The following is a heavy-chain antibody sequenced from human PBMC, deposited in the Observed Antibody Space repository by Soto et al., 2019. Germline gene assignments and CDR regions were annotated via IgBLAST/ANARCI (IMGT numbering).Heavy chain of an antibody. CDR1: GFTFSSYG. V-gene: IGHV3-33*01. D-gene: IGHD4-17*01. J-gene: IGHJ3*02. Sequence: QVQLVESGGGVVQPGRSLRLSCAASGFTFSSYGMHWVRQAPGKGLEWVAVIWYDGSNKYYADSVKGRFTISRDNSKNTLYLQMNSLRAEDTAVYYCARDCPEPPDYGDYSAFDIWGQGTMVTVSS. CDR2: IWYDGSNK. CDR3: ARDCPEPPDYGDYSAFDI.